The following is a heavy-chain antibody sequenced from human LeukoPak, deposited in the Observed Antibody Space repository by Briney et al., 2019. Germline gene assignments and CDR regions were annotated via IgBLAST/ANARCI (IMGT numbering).Heavy chain of an antibody. V-gene: IGHV3-7*01. D-gene: IGHD3-10*01. CDR3: ARDLSRSFSMIRGLIQHREFDF. Sequence: GGSLRLSCAASGFTFSSYWMSWVRQAPGKGLEWVANIKQDGSEKYYVDSVKGRFTISKDNAKNSLYLQMNSLRAEDTAVYYCARDLSRSFSMIRGLIQHREFDFWGRGTLVTVSS. J-gene: IGHJ4*02. CDR2: IKQDGSEK. CDR1: GFTFSSYW.